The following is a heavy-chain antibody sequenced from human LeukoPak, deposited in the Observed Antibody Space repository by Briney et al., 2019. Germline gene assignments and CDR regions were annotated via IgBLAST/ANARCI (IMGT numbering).Heavy chain of an antibody. CDR1: GFTFSNYG. J-gene: IGHJ4*02. Sequence: GGSLRLSCAASGFTFSNYGMHWVRQVPGKGLEWVALISYGGSNEYYARSVKGRFTISRDNSKNTLYLQMDSLRSEDTAVYYCARGNNLGRFGEFYIHPVSDWGQGTLVTVSS. D-gene: IGHD3-10*01. V-gene: IGHV3-30*03. CDR3: ARGNNLGRFGEFYIHPVSD. CDR2: ISYGGSNE.